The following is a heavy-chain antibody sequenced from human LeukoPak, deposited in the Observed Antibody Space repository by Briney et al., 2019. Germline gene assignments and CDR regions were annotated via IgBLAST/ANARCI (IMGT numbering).Heavy chain of an antibody. CDR1: GHTFTDYY. V-gene: IGHV1-2*06. J-gene: IGHJ4*02. CDR2: INPNSGGT. D-gene: IGHD6-19*01. CDR3: ARGPGYSSDWTY. Sequence: ASVKVSCKASGHTFTDYYMHWVRQAPGQGLEWMGRINPNSGGTNYAQRFQGRVNMTRDTSITTAYMELSRLRSDDTAVYYCARGPGYSSDWTYWGQGTLVTVSS.